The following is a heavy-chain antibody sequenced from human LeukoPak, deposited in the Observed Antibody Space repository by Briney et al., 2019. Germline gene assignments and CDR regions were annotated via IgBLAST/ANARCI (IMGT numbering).Heavy chain of an antibody. Sequence: GGSLRLSCAASGFTFSSYSMNWVRQAPGKGLEWVSSISSSGSTIYYADSVKGRFTISRDNAKNSLYLQMNSLRAEDTAVYYCGGAAAGGAFDIWGQGTMVTVSS. CDR3: GGAAAGGAFDI. V-gene: IGHV3-21*04. D-gene: IGHD6-13*01. CDR1: GFTFSSYS. CDR2: ISSSGSTI. J-gene: IGHJ3*02.